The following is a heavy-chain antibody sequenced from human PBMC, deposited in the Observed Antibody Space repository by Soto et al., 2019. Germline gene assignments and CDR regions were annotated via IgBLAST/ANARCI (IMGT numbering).Heavy chain of an antibody. D-gene: IGHD1-7*01. CDR1: GYRFTSYW. Sequence: GESLKISCQASGYRFTSYWITWVRQMPGKGLEWMGRIDPTDSYTDYSPSFQGHVTISADKSITTAYLQWSDLKASDTAMYHCARSGNYYSPLFDYWGQGTLVTVSS. V-gene: IGHV5-10-1*01. CDR2: IDPTDSYT. J-gene: IGHJ4*02. CDR3: ARSGNYYSPLFDY.